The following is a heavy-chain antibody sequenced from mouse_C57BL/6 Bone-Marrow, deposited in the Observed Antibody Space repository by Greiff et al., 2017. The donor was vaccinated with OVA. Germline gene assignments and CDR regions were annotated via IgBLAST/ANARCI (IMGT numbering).Heavy chain of an antibody. D-gene: IGHD1-1*01. V-gene: IGHV1-81*01. CDR2: IYPRSGNT. J-gene: IGHJ1*03. Sequence: QVQLQQSGAELARPGASVKLSCKASGYTFTSYGISWVKQRTGQGLEWIGEIYPRSGNTYYNEKFKGKATLTADKSSSTAYMELRSLTSEDSAVYFCAREGEIYYGSSHIVWGTGTTVTVSS. CDR1: GYTFTSYG. CDR3: AREGEIYYGSSHIV.